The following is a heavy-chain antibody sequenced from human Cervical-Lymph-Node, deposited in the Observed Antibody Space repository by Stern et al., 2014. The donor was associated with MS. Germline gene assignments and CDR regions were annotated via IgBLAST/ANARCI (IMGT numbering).Heavy chain of an antibody. CDR3: ARLLFGEVTAS. Sequence: VQLEESGAEVKKPGASVKVSCKVSGYTFSDFYMHWVRQAPGQGLEWMGRINPKSGGTNYAQKFQGRVTMTRDTSINTAYMELSRLTSDDTAVYYCARLLFGEVTASWGQGTLVAVSS. J-gene: IGHJ1*01. D-gene: IGHD3-3*01. V-gene: IGHV1-2*06. CDR1: GYTFSDFY. CDR2: INPKSGGT.